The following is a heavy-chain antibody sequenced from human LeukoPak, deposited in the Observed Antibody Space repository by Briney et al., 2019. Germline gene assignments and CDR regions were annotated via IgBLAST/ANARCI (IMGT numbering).Heavy chain of an antibody. CDR1: GYTFTNYW. D-gene: IGHD2-8*01. J-gene: IGHJ4*02. Sequence: GESLKISCKGSGYTFTNYWIGWVRQMPGKGLEWMGIIYPGDSDSRYSPSFQGQVTISDDKSISTAYLQWSSLKASDTAMYYCARSVGYCSDGVCSVFDYWGQGTLVTVSS. CDR2: IYPGDSDS. V-gene: IGHV5-51*01. CDR3: ARSVGYCSDGVCSVFDY.